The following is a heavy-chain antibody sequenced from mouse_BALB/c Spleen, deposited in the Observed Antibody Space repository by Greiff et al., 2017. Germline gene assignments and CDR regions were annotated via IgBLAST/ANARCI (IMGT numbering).Heavy chain of an antibody. CDR3: ASPLRRGFAY. V-gene: IGHV2-4-1*01. Sequence: VMLVESGPGLVQPSQSLSITCTVSGFSLTSYGVHWVRQSPGKGLEWLGVIWSGGSTDYNAAFISRLSISKDNSKSQVFFKMNSLQADDTAIYYCASPLRRGFAYWGQGTLVTVSA. CDR1: GFSLTSYG. CDR2: IWSGGST. D-gene: IGHD2-12*01. J-gene: IGHJ3*01.